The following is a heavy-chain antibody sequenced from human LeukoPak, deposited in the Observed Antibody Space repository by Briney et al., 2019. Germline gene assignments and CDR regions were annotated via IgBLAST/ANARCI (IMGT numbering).Heavy chain of an antibody. V-gene: IGHV1-18*01. CDR2: ISAYNGNT. CDR3: AREDWNGFYYYYGMDV. CDR1: GYTFTNYG. D-gene: IGHD1-1*01. J-gene: IGHJ6*02. Sequence: ASVKVSCKASGYTFTNYGITWVRQAPGQGLEWMGWISAYNGNTNYAQKFQGRVTMTTDTSTSTAYTDLRSLRSDDTAVYYCAREDWNGFYYYYGMDVWGQGTTVTVSS.